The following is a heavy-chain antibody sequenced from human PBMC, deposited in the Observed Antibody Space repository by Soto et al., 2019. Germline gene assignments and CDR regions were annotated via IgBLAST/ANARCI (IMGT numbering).Heavy chain of an antibody. CDR2: IWYDGSNK. J-gene: IGHJ4*02. V-gene: IGHV3-33*01. D-gene: IGHD5-12*01. Sequence: VGSLRLSCAASGFTFSSYGMHWVRQAPGKGLEWVAVIWYDGSNKYYADSVKGRFTISRDNSKNTLYLQMNSLRAEDTAVYYCARGVDIVATTWSYDFDYWGQGT. CDR3: ARGVDIVATTWSYDFDY. CDR1: GFTFSSYG.